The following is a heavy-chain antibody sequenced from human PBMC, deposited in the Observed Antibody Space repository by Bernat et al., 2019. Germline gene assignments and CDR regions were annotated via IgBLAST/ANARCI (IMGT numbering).Heavy chain of an antibody. J-gene: IGHJ4*02. CDR1: GYTFTSYD. V-gene: IGHV1-18*01. CDR2: MSAYNGNT. CDR3: ARDRSLPRYRGYDLYY. Sequence: QVQLVQSGAEVKKPGASVKVSCKASGYTFTSYDISWVRQATGQGLEWMGWMSAYNGNTNYAQKLQGRVTMTTNTSTSTAYMELRSLRSDDTAVYYCARDRSLPRYRGYDLYYWGQGTLVTVSS. D-gene: IGHD5-12*01.